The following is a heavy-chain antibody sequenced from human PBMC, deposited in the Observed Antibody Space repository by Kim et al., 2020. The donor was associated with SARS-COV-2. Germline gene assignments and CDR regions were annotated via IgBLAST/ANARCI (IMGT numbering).Heavy chain of an antibody. D-gene: IGHD5-18*01. Sequence: GGSLRLSCVASGFTFTDYYYMAWIRQGPGEGLQWVSLISSSGSATYYKDSVKGRFTISRDNAKKSEFLQMDDLRAEDTAVYYCATGGIRSYGYRYFD. CDR3: ATGGIRSYGYRYFD. J-gene: IGHJ4*01. CDR1: GFTFTDYYY. V-gene: IGHV3-11*01. CDR2: ISSSGSAT.